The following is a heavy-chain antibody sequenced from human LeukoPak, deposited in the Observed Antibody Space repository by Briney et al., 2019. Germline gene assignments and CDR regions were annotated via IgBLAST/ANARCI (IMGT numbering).Heavy chain of an antibody. J-gene: IGHJ4*02. CDR2: IYSGGST. Sequence: GGSLRLSCAASEFTVSGNYMNWVRQAPGKGLEWVSIIYSGGSTYYADSVKGRFTISRDNSKNTLYLQMNNLRAEDTAVYYCATSSARRYYFDYWGQGTLVTVSS. D-gene: IGHD6-25*01. CDR1: EFTVSGNY. V-gene: IGHV3-66*01. CDR3: ATSSARRYYFDY.